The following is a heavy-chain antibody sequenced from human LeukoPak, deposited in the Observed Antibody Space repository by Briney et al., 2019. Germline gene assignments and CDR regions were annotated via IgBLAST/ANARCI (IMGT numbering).Heavy chain of an antibody. CDR3: ARGQYKSGWYYEY. CDR1: GGSFSGYF. J-gene: IGHJ4*02. Sequence: SETLSLTCAVYGGSFSGYFWSWIRRPPGKGLEWIEEINHYGNTNYNPSLKSRVTISVDTSKNQFSLKLSSVTAADTAVYYCARGQYKSGWYYEYWGQGTLVTVS. V-gene: IGHV4-34*01. D-gene: IGHD6-19*01. CDR2: INHYGNT.